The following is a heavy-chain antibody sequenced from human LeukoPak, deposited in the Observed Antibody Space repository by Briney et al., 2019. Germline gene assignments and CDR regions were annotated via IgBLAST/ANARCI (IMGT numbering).Heavy chain of an antibody. V-gene: IGHV3-15*01. CDR3: TTIGRDDYNPGAFNI. CDR2: IKSKVNGETT. D-gene: IGHD5-24*01. J-gene: IGHJ3*02. Sequence: KTGGSLRLSCAASGFTFSRYTLSWVRQAPGKGLEWVGRIKSKVNGETTDCAAPVKGRFTISRDDSKTTLYLQMNSLKTEDTAVYYCTTIGRDDYNPGAFNIWGQGTMVTVSS. CDR1: GFTFSRYT.